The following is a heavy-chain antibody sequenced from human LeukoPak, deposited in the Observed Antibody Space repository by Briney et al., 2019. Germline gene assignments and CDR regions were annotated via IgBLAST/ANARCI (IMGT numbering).Heavy chain of an antibody. J-gene: IGHJ4*02. D-gene: IGHD5-12*01. CDR3: ARDKPGYLSDY. V-gene: IGHV3-9*01. CDR1: GFTFDDYA. Sequence: PGGSLRLSCAASGFTFDDYAMHWVRQAPGKGLEWVSGISWNSGSIGYADSVKGRFTISRDNAKNSLYLQMNSLRAEDTAVYYCARDKPGYLSDYWGQGALVTVSS. CDR2: ISWNSGSI.